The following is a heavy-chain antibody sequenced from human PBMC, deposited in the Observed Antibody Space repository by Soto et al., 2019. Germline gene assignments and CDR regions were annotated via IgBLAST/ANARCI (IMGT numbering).Heavy chain of an antibody. CDR2: IYYSGNT. CDR1: GGSISSGDYY. Sequence: QVQLQESGPGLVKPSQTLSLTCTVSGGSISSGDYYWSWIRQPPGKGLEWIGSIYYSGNTYYNPSLKSRVTLSVDTSKNQFSLNLSSVTAADTALYYCARDKTSSLATPSDYWGQGTLVTVSS. D-gene: IGHD6-6*01. J-gene: IGHJ4*02. V-gene: IGHV4-30-4*01. CDR3: ARDKTSSLATPSDY.